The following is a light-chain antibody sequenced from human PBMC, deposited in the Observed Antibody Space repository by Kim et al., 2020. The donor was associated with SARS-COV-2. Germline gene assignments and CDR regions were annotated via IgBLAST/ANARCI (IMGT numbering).Light chain of an antibody. V-gene: IGKV3-20*01. J-gene: IGKJ1*01. CDR2: GAS. CDR1: QSVSSTY. Sequence: PPRERATPSCRASQSVSSTYLAWYQQDPGQAPRLLIYGASSRATGIPDRFSGSGSGTDFTLTITRLEPEDFAVYYCQQYSSSPATFGQGTKVDIK. CDR3: QQYSSSPAT.